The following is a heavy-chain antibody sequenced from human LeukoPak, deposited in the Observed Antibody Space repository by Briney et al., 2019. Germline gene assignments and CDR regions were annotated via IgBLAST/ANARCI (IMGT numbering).Heavy chain of an antibody. CDR2: INSDGRST. Sequence: GGSLRLSCVASGFTFSSYWMHWVRQAPGKGLVWVSRINSDGRSTSYADSVKGRFTISRDNAKNTVYLQMNSLGAEDTAVYYCARDQLYCTGGTCYFDYWGQGTLVTVSS. CDR1: GFTFSSYW. D-gene: IGHD2-8*02. J-gene: IGHJ4*02. V-gene: IGHV3-74*01. CDR3: ARDQLYCTGGTCYFDY.